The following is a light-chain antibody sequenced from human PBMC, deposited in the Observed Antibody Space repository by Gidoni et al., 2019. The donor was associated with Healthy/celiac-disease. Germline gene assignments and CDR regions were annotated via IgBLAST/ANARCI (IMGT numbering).Light chain of an antibody. V-gene: IGKV1-33*01. CDR1: QDISNY. J-gene: IGKJ4*01. CDR3: QQYDNLPPLT. Sequence: DIQMTQSPSSLSASVGDRVTITCQAGQDISNYLNWYQKKPGKAPKLLIYDASNLETGVPSRFSGSGSWTDFTFTIIILQPEYIATYYCQQYDNLPPLTFGGGTKVEIK. CDR2: DAS.